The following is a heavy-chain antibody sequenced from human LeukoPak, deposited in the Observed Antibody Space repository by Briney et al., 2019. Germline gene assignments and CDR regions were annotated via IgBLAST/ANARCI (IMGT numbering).Heavy chain of an antibody. CDR1: GGSFSGYY. D-gene: IGHD3-22*01. CDR2: INHSGST. CDR3: ARGLRYYDSSGYYGHYYYGMDV. J-gene: IGHJ6*02. Sequence: SETLSLTCAVYGGSFSGYYWSWIRQPPGKGLEWIGEINHSGSTNYNPSLKSRVTISVDTSKNQFSLKLSSVTAADTAVYYCARGLRYYDSSGYYGHYYYGMDVWGQGTTVTVSS. V-gene: IGHV4-34*01.